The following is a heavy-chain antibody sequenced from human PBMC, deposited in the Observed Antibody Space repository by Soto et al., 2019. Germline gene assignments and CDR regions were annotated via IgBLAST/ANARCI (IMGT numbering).Heavy chain of an antibody. CDR1: GYTFTGYY. CDR2: INPNSGGT. Sequence: QVQLVQSGAEVKKPGSSVKISCKASGYTFTGYYMHWVRQAPGQGLEWMGWINPNSGGTNYAQKFQGWVTMTRDTYISTAYMELSRLRSDDTAVYYCARDYEVGSRSGMDFWGQVTTFTVSS. D-gene: IGHD6-13*01. J-gene: IGHJ6*02. V-gene: IGHV1-2*04. CDR3: ARDYEVGSRSGMDF.